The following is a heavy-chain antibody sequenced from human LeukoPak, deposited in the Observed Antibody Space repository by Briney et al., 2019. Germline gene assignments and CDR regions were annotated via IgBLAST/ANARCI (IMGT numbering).Heavy chain of an antibody. Sequence: GGSLRLSCAASGFTFSSYWMSWVRQAPGKGLEWVANIKQDGSEKYYVDSVKGRFTISRDNAKNSLYLQMNSLRAEDTAVYYCARVLREMATIDYYYYYMDVWGKGTTVTISS. CDR3: ARVLREMATIDYYYYYMDV. CDR2: IKQDGSEK. D-gene: IGHD5-24*01. CDR1: GFTFSSYW. V-gene: IGHV3-7*01. J-gene: IGHJ6*03.